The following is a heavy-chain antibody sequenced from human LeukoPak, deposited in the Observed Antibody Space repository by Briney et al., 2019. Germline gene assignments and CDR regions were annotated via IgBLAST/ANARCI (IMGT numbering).Heavy chain of an antibody. Sequence: GGSLRLSCEVSGFPVRSRYMTWVRQPPGKGLECVAVIYSGGTTYHIDSVKGRFTISRNNSKNTLYLQMNSLSAEDTAVYYCAKMQGYFDLWGRGTLVTVSS. V-gene: IGHV3-53*01. CDR1: GFPVRSRY. CDR3: AKMQGYFDL. J-gene: IGHJ2*01. CDR2: IYSGGTT.